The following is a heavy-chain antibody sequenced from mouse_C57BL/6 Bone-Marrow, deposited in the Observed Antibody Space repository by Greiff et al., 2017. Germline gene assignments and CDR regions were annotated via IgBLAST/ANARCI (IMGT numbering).Heavy chain of an antibody. CDR1: GYTFTGYW. V-gene: IGHV1-9*01. J-gene: IGHJ2*01. Sequence: QVQLQQSGAELMKPGASVKLSCKATGYTFTGYWIEWVKQRPGHGLEWIGEILPGSGSTNYNEKFKGKATFTADTSTNTAYMLLSSLTTENSAIDCCARGGGCSRFYYWGQGTTLTVSS. D-gene: IGHD6-1*01. CDR2: ILPGSGST. CDR3: ARGGGCSRFYY.